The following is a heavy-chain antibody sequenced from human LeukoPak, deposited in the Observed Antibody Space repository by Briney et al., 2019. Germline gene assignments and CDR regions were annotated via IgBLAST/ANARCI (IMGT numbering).Heavy chain of an antibody. CDR3: ATARGYSSSIFDP. V-gene: IGHV4-59*08. D-gene: IGHD6-13*01. Sequence: PSETLSLTCTVSGGSISSYYWSWIRQPPGKGLEWIGYIYYSGSTNYNPSLKSRVTISVDPSKNQFSLKLSSVTAADTAVYYCATARGYSSSIFDPWGQGTLVTVSS. CDR1: GGSISSYY. CDR2: IYYSGST. J-gene: IGHJ5*02.